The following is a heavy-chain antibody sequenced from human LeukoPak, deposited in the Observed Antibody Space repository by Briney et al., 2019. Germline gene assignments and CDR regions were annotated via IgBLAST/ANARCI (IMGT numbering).Heavy chain of an antibody. V-gene: IGHV4-38-2*01. J-gene: IGHJ4*02. CDR3: ASHGDRGVNY. Sequence: SETLSLTCAVSGYSISSGYYWGWIRQPPGKGLEWIGSIYHSGSTYYNPSLKSRVTISVDTSKNQISLKLSSVTAADTAVYYCASHGDRGVNYWGQGTLVTVSS. D-gene: IGHD3-10*01. CDR2: IYHSGST. CDR1: GYSISSGYY.